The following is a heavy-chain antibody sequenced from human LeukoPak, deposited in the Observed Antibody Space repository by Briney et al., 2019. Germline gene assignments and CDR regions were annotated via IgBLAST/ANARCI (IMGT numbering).Heavy chain of an antibody. CDR2: TNPNSGGT. D-gene: IGHD5-24*01. CDR3: ARDGDGYNQYYFDY. V-gene: IGHV1-2*02. CDR1: GYTFTGYY. Sequence: ASVKVSCKASGYTFTGYYMHWVRQAPGQGLEWMGWTNPNSGGTNYAQKFQGRVTMTRDTSISTAYMELSRLRSDDTAVYYCARDGDGYNQYYFDYWGQGTLVTVSS. J-gene: IGHJ4*02.